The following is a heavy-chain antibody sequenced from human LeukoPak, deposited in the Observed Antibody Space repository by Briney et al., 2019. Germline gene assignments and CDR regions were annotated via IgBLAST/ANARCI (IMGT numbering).Heavy chain of an antibody. J-gene: IGHJ6*03. CDR3: ARVKIVVVTTPGGGYTDA. D-gene: IGHD3-22*01. CDR1: DDVVSSATHY. CDR2: IDSRGTT. Sequence: PSETLSLTCKVSDDVVSSATHYWGWVRQSPGKELEWIGSIDSRGTTYYNPSLKSRVTISVDTSKNQFSLQLTSLAAADTAVYHCARVKIVVVTTPGGGYTDAWGKGTTVTVSS. V-gene: IGHV4-39*07.